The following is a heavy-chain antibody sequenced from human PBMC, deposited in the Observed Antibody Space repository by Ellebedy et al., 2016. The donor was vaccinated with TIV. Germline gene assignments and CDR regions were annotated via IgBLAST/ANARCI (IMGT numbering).Heavy chain of an antibody. V-gene: IGHV1-46*01. CDR3: ARDPLEHGSGSIPRGDWFDP. CDR1: GYTFTSYY. D-gene: IGHD3-10*01. J-gene: IGHJ5*02. CDR2: INPSGGST. Sequence: ASVKVSCXASGYTFTSYYMHWVRQAPGQGLEWMGIINPSGGSTSYAQKFQGRVTMTRDTSTSTVYMELSSLRSEDTAVYYCARDPLEHGSGSIPRGDWFDPWGQGTLVTVSS.